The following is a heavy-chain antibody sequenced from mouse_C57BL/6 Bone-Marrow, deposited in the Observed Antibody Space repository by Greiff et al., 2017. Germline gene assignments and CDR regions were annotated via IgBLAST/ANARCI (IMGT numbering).Heavy chain of an antibody. CDR1: GFSLTSYA. Sequence: VHLVESGPGLVAPSQSLSITCTVSGFSLTSYAISWVRQPPGTGLEWLGVIWTGGGTNYNSALKSRLSISKDNSKSQVFLKMNSLQTDDTARYYCARSSYYYAYYFDYWGQGTTLTVSS. J-gene: IGHJ2*01. CDR2: IWTGGGT. CDR3: ARSSYYYAYYFDY. V-gene: IGHV2-9-1*01. D-gene: IGHD1-1*01.